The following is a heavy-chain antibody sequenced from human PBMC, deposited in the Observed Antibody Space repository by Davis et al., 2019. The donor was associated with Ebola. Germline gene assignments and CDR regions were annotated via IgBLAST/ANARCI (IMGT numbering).Heavy chain of an antibody. J-gene: IGHJ4*02. CDR2: ISSVGRT. CDR1: GLTVSDNF. CDR3: ARDPRIRVRGAPGDY. Sequence: GSLKISCAVSGLTVSDNFLFWVRQAPGKGLEWVSIISSVGRTNYADSVRGRFSISRDNSQNIVYLQMNSLRAEDSARYYCARDPRIRVRGAPGDYWGQGTLVTVSS. D-gene: IGHD3-10*01. V-gene: IGHV3-66*01.